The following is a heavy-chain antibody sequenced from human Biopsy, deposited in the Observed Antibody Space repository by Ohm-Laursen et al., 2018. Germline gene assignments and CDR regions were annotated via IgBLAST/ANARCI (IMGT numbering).Heavy chain of an antibody. CDR1: GGSLTGDY. CDR3: ARLYRLDDYWNGDPPDAFDV. D-gene: IGHD3-3*01. J-gene: IGHJ3*01. CDR2: ISDTGST. Sequence: GTLSLTCTVSGGSLTGDYWSWIRQSPGKGLEWIGSISDTGSTNYSPSLRGRVTISVDTSKKQFSLKVSSVTPADTAVFFCARLYRLDDYWNGDPPDAFDVWGQGTMVTVSS. V-gene: IGHV4-59*01.